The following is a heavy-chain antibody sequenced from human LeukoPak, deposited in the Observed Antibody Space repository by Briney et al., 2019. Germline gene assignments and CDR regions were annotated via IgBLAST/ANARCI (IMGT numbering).Heavy chain of an antibody. Sequence: SSETLSLTCAAYGGSFSGYYWSWIRQPPGKGLEWIGEINHSGSTNYNPSLKSRVTISVDTSKNQFSLKLSSVAAADTAVYYCNLRGSAYWGQGTLVTVSS. CDR2: INHSGST. CDR3: NLRGSAY. D-gene: IGHD3-16*01. J-gene: IGHJ4*02. CDR1: GGSFSGYY. V-gene: IGHV4-34*01.